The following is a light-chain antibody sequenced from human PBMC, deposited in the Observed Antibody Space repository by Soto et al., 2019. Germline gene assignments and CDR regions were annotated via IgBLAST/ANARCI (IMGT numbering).Light chain of an antibody. Sequence: QSVLTQPPSASGSLGQSVTISCTGTSSDIGTYNYVSWYQHHPGKAPKLIIYEVTKRPSGVPDRFSGSKSGNTASLTVSGLQAEDESDYYCSSYTTSHTLVFGGGTKLTVL. V-gene: IGLV2-8*01. CDR2: EVT. CDR1: SSDIGTYNY. CDR3: SSYTTSHTLV. J-gene: IGLJ2*01.